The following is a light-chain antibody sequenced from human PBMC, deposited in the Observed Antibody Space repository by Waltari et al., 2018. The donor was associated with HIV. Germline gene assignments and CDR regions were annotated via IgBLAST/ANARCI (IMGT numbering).Light chain of an antibody. Sequence: QSVLAQPPSVSGTPGQRVTISCSGTTSNIGTNVVNWCQQVPGTAPKLLISSNNQRPSGVPDRFSGFKSGTSASLAINGLQSEDEADYYCATWDDTPTGHVLFGGGTKVTVL. CDR2: SNN. CDR3: ATWDDTPTGHVL. V-gene: IGLV1-44*01. J-gene: IGLJ2*01. CDR1: TSNIGTNV.